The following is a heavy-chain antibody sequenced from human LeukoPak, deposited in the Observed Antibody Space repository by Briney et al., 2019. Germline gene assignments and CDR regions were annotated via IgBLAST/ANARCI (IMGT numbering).Heavy chain of an antibody. J-gene: IGHJ4*02. Sequence: GGSLRLSCAASGFAFSTYAMSWVRQAPGKGLEWVSAVGGSGASTFYADSVKGRFTISRDNSKNTLYLQMNSLRAEDTAVYYCAKDMHWNGFDYWGQGTLVTVST. CDR2: VGGSGAST. D-gene: IGHD1-1*01. CDR3: AKDMHWNGFDY. V-gene: IGHV3-23*01. CDR1: GFAFSTYA.